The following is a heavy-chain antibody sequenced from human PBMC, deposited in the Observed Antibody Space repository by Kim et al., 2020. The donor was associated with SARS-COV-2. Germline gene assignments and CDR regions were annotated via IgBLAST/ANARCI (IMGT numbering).Heavy chain of an antibody. CDR1: GGSISSYY. V-gene: IGHV4-59*01. Sequence: SETLSLTCTVSGGSISSYYWSWIRQPPGKGLEWIGYIYYSGSTNYNPSLKSRVTISVDTSKNQFSLKLSSVTAADTAVYYCARDRLWFGELARPDDKTSGVAGMEYYYYYYGMDVWGQGTTVTVSS. D-gene: IGHD3-10*01. CDR3: ARDRLWFGELARPDDKTSGVAGMEYYYYYYGMDV. CDR2: IYYSGST. J-gene: IGHJ6*02.